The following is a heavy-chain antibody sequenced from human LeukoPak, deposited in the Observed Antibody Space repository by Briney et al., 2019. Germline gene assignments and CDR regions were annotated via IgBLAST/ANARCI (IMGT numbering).Heavy chain of an antibody. CDR3: ARDPGYSGIDY. V-gene: IGHV4-34*11. Sequence: SETLSLTCDVYGGSFSGYFWSWIRQPPGKGLEWIGYIYYSGSTNYNPSLKSRATMSLDTSKNQFSLNLNSVTAADTAVYYCARDPGYSGIDYWGQGTLVTVSS. CDR2: IYYSGST. CDR1: GGSFSGYF. J-gene: IGHJ4*02. D-gene: IGHD5-12*01.